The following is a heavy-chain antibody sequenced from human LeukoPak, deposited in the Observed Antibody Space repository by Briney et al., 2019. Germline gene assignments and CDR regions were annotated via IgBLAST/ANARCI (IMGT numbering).Heavy chain of an antibody. J-gene: IGHJ4*02. CDR3: ASNPGFLGYCSSSSCHFDY. D-gene: IGHD2-2*01. V-gene: IGHV1-69*13. CDR2: IIPIFGTA. CDR1: GGTFSSYA. Sequence: VASVKVSCKASGGTFSSYAISWVRQAPGQGLEWMGGIIPIFGTAKYAQKFQGRVTITADESTSTAYMELSSLRSEDTAVYYCASNPGFLGYCSSSSCHFDYWGQGTLVTVPS.